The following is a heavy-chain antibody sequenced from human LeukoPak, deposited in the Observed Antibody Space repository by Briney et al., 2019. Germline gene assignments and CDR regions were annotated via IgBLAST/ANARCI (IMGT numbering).Heavy chain of an antibody. Sequence: PGGSLRLSCAASGFTFSSYAMSWVRQAPGKGLEWVSAISGSATTYYADSVRGRFIISRDNSKNTLYLQMSSLRAEDTAVYYCARDGRFCSSTSCPNDAFDIWGQGTMVTVSS. V-gene: IGHV3-23*01. CDR2: ISGSATT. CDR1: GFTFSSYA. D-gene: IGHD2-2*01. J-gene: IGHJ3*02. CDR3: ARDGRFCSSTSCPNDAFDI.